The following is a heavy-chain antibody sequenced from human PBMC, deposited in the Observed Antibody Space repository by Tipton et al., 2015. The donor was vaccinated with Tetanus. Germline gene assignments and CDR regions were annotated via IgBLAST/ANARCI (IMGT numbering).Heavy chain of an antibody. CDR2: NGGYNGDT. CDR1: GYTFTSYG. D-gene: IGHD6-19*01. V-gene: IGHV1-18*01. CDR3: ARLVRQWLVPEDY. J-gene: IGHJ4*02. Sequence: QVQLVQSGAEVKKPGASVKVSCKASGYTFTSYGINWVRQAPGQGLEWMGWNGGYNGDTNYAQKFQGRVTMTTDTSTNTAYMELRSLRSDDTAVYYCARLVRQWLVPEDYWGQGTLVTVSS.